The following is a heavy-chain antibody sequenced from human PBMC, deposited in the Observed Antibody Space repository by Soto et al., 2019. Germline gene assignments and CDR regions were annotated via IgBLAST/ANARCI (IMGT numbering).Heavy chain of an antibody. Sequence: GGSLRLSCAASGFTFSSYAMSWVRQAPGKGLEWVSAISGSGGSTYYADSVKGRFTISRDNSKNTLYLQMNSLRAEDTAVYYCAKAEDEGGYYQRDYYYYYMDVWGKGTTVTVSS. CDR1: GFTFSSYA. CDR3: AKAEDEGGYYQRDYYYYYMDV. V-gene: IGHV3-23*01. J-gene: IGHJ6*03. CDR2: ISGSGGST. D-gene: IGHD3-3*01.